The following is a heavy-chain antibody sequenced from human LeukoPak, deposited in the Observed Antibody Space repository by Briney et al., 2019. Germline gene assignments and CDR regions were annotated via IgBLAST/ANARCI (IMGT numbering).Heavy chain of an antibody. CDR2: IRSSIYGGTP. CDR1: GFTFREFA. V-gene: IGHV3-49*03. Sequence: GGSLRLSCTSSGFTFREFAVSWFRQAPGKGLEWIGFIRSSIYGGTPKAAASVKGRFIFSRDDSKGVAYLRMNSLRTDDTAVYYCSREWGNGNDLRPDSWGQGTLVTVSS. J-gene: IGHJ4*02. CDR3: SREWGNGNDLRPDS. D-gene: IGHD1-1*01.